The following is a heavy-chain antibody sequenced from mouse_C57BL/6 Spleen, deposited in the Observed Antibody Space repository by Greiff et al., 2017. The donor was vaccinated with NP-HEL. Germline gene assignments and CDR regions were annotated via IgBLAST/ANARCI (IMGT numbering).Heavy chain of an antibody. CDR2: INPSSGYT. CDR3: ARGYDYDGAWFAY. J-gene: IGHJ3*01. D-gene: IGHD2-4*01. Sequence: QVQLKESGAELARPGASVKMSCKASGYTFTSYTMHWVKQRPGQGLEWIGYINPSSGYTKYNQKFKDKATLTADKSSSTAYMQLSSLTSEDSAVYYCARGYDYDGAWFAYWGQGTLVTVSA. CDR1: GYTFTSYT. V-gene: IGHV1-4*01.